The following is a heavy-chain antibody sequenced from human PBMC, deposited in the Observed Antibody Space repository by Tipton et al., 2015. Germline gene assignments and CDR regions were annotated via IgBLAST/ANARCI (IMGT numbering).Heavy chain of an antibody. V-gene: IGHV4-59*01. CDR1: GGSFSGYY. J-gene: IGHJ4*02. CDR3: AAFCYGGNCPDY. CDR2: VFHTGAT. Sequence: TLSLTCAVHGGSFSGYYWTWIRQPPGKGLQWVGNVFHTGATSYNSSLKSRLTFSIDTSKNQVSLRLSSVTAADTAVYYCAAFCYGGNCPDYWGQGTLVIVSA. D-gene: IGHD2-15*01.